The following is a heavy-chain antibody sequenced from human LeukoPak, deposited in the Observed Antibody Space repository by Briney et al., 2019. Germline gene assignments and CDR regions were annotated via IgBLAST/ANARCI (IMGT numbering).Heavy chain of an antibody. J-gene: IGHJ4*02. V-gene: IGHV3-23*01. CDR1: GFTFSGYA. D-gene: IGHD3-10*01. Sequence: PGGSLRLSCAASGFTFSGYAMSWVRQAPGKGLEWVSAISGSGGSTYYADSVKGRFTISRDNSKNTLYLQMNSLRAEDTALYHCARGYSYYGSGEQFDYWGQGTLVTVSS. CDR2: ISGSGGST. CDR3: ARGYSYYGSGEQFDY.